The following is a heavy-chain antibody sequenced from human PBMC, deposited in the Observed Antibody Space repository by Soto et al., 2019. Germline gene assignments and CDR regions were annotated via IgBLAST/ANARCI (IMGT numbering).Heavy chain of an antibody. D-gene: IGHD1-1*01. Sequence: VQLVQSGAEVKKPGSSVKLSCKASGGTFNRYTICWVRQAPGQGLEWMGGIIPIFGTANYAQKFQGRVAIIADESTSAAYMELRSLRSEDTAVYYCALWGFRDGNNSKYNYSGMDVWGQGTTVTVSS. V-gene: IGHV1-69*01. CDR1: GGTFNRYT. J-gene: IGHJ6*02. CDR3: ALWGFRDGNNSKYNYSGMDV. CDR2: IIPIFGTA.